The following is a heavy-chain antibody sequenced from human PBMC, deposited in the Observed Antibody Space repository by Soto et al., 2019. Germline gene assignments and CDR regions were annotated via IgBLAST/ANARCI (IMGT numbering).Heavy chain of an antibody. CDR3: IKGGWLDY. J-gene: IGHJ4*02. Sequence: EVHLLESGGGLVQPGGSLRLSCAASEFTFSIFDMSWVRQAPGKGLEWVSIISDSGDTTYYAGSVRGRFTMSRDNSKNKVYLQMDSLRAEDTAVYYWIKGGWLDYWGQGTLVTVYS. CDR2: ISDSGDTT. D-gene: IGHD5-12*01. CDR1: EFTFSIFD. V-gene: IGHV3-23*01.